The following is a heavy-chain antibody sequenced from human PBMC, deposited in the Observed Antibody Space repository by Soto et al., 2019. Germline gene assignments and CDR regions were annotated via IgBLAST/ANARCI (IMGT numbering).Heavy chain of an antibody. CDR2: ISYDGSDK. J-gene: IGHJ4*02. CDR1: GFTFSSYA. Sequence: PGGSLRLSCAASGFTFSSYAMHWVRQAPGKGLEWVALISYDGSDKDYADSVKGRFTISRDNSKNTLYLQMNSLRAEDTAVYYCARHGYNYGGGYFDYWGQGTLVTVS. D-gene: IGHD5-18*01. V-gene: IGHV3-30*14. CDR3: ARHGYNYGGGYFDY.